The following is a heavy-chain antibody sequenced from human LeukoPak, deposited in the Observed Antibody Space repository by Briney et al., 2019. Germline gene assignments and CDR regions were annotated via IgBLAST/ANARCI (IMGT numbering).Heavy chain of an antibody. J-gene: IGHJ6*02. Sequence: GGSLRLSCAASGFTFSSYAMHWVRQAPGKGLEWVAVISYDGSTKYYADSVKGRFTISRDNSKNTLYLQMNSLRAEDTAVYYCARDETGLGGMDVWGQGTTVTVSS. CDR1: GFTFSSYA. V-gene: IGHV3-30-3*01. CDR2: ISYDGSTK. CDR3: ARDETGLGGMDV.